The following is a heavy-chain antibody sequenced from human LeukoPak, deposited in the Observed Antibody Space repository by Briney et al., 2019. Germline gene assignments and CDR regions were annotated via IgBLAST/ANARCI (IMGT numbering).Heavy chain of an antibody. CDR1: GFTFSSYD. J-gene: IGHJ4*02. CDR2: IGTAGDT. D-gene: IGHD6-13*01. Sequence: GGSLRLSCAASGFTFSSYDMHWVRQATGKGLEWVSAIGTAGDTYYPGSVKGRFTISRENAKNSLYLQMNSLRAGGTAVYYCARARIAAAGNFDYWGQGTLVTVSS. CDR3: ARARIAAAGNFDY. V-gene: IGHV3-13*01.